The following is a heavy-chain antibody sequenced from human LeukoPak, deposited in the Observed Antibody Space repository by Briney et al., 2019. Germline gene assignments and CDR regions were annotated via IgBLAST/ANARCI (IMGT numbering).Heavy chain of an antibody. CDR1: GFTFSSYA. Sequence: PGGSLRLSCAASGFTFSSYAMSWVRQAPGKGLEWVSGSSGSGGSTYYADSVKGRFTISRDNSKSTLYLQMNSLRAEDTAVYYCVSSPSTYYFDFWGQGTLVTVSS. V-gene: IGHV3-23*01. J-gene: IGHJ4*02. CDR3: VSSPSTYYFDF. CDR2: SSGSGGST. D-gene: IGHD6-6*01.